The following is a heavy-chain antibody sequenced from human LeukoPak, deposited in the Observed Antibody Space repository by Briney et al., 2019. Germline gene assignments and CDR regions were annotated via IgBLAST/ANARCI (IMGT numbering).Heavy chain of an antibody. V-gene: IGHV1-69*04. D-gene: IGHD6-19*01. Sequence: WASVKVSCKASGGTFSSYAISWVRQAPGQGLEWMGRIIPILGIANYAQKFQGRVTITADKSTSTAYVELSSLRSEDTAVYYCARDVVRLHYRIAVAGTGWFDPWGQGTLVTVSS. CDR1: GGTFSSYA. J-gene: IGHJ5*02. CDR2: IIPILGIA. CDR3: ARDVVRLHYRIAVAGTGWFDP.